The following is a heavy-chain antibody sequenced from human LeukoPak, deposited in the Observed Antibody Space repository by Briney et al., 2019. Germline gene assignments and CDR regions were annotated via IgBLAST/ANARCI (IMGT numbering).Heavy chain of an antibody. D-gene: IGHD3-9*01. J-gene: IGHJ6*02. CDR1: GFTFSDAW. CDR2: IKRKPDGGTT. CDR3: TTDPLLQLDYDILTGYYSPNGMDV. V-gene: IGHV3-15*01. Sequence: GGSLRLSCAASGFTFSDAWLSWVRQAPGKGLEWVGRIKRKPDGGTTDYAAPVKGRFTISRDDSRNMLYLQMNSLKTEDTAVYYCTTDPLLQLDYDILTGYYSPNGMDVWGQGTTVTVSS.